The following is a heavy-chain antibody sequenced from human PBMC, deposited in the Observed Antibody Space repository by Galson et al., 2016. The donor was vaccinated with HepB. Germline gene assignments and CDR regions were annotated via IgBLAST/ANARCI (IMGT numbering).Heavy chain of an antibody. V-gene: IGHV4-59*01. CDR3: ARGPTTLWTKFFDY. CDR1: GASITDYY. Sequence: SETLSLTCTVSGASITDYYWTWIRQPPGKGLEWIGYIYYSGIINYNPSLTGRVTISVDTSKNQFSLKLTSVTAADTAVYYCARGPTTLWTKFFDYWGPGILVTASS. D-gene: IGHD2-15*01. CDR2: IYYSGII. J-gene: IGHJ4*02.